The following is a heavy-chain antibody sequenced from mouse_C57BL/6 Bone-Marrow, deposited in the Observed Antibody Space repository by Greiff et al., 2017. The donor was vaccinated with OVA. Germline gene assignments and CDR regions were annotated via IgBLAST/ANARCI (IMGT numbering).Heavy chain of an antibody. V-gene: IGHV1-82*01. D-gene: IGHD1-1*01. J-gene: IGHJ1*03. CDR3: ALYYYGSMETDWYFDV. Sequence: VQLVESGPELVKPGASVKISCKASGYAFSSSWMNWVKQRPGKGLEWIGRIYPGDGDTNYNGKFKGKATLTADKSSSTAYMQLSSLTSEDSAVYFCALYYYGSMETDWYFDVWGTGTTVTVSS. CDR1: GYAFSSSW. CDR2: IYPGDGDT.